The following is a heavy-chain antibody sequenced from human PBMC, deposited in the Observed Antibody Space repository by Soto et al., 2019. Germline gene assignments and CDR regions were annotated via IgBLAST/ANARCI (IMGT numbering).Heavy chain of an antibody. Sequence: ESGGGVVQPGRSLGLSCAASGFTFNTYGMHWVRQAPGKGLEWVAAISYDGINKYYADSVKGRFTISRENSKNTLYVQMNSLRPEDTAVYYCARSPQPTRGIHWYFDIWGRGILVTVSS. CDR1: GFTFNTYG. CDR3: ARSPQPTRGIHWYFDI. V-gene: IGHV3-30*03. CDR2: ISYDGINK. J-gene: IGHJ2*01. D-gene: IGHD1-26*01.